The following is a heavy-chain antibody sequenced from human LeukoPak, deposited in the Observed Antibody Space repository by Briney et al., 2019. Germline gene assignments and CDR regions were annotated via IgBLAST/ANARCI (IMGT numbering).Heavy chain of an antibody. CDR3: ARAGYSSGYNDY. D-gene: IGHD6-19*01. J-gene: IGHJ4*02. CDR2: INHSGST. V-gene: IGHV4-34*01. Sequence: SETLSLTCAVYGGSFSGYYWSWIRQPPGKGLEWIGEINHSGSTNYNPSLTSRVTISVDTSKNQFSLKLSSVTAADTAVYYCARAGYSSGYNDYWGQGTLVTVSS. CDR1: GGSFSGYY.